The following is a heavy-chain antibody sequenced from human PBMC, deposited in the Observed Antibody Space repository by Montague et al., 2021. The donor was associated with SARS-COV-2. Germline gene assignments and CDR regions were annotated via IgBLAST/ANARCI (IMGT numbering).Heavy chain of an antibody. Sequence: TLSLTCTISGGSISSGSYYWSWIRQPAGKGLEWIGRIYTSGSTNYNPSLKSRVTISVDTSKNQFSLKLSSVTAADTAVYYCARVGVETTVRGVLTAYYHGGIDAWGQGTPVTVSS. CDR3: ARVGVETTVRGVLTAYYHGGIDA. CDR2: IYTSGST. J-gene: IGHJ5*02. D-gene: IGHD3-10*01. V-gene: IGHV4-61*02. CDR1: GGSISSGSYY.